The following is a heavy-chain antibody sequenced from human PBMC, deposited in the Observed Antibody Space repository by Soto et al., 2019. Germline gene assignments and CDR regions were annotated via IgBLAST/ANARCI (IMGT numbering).Heavy chain of an antibody. D-gene: IGHD3-3*01. V-gene: IGHV1-46*01. J-gene: IGHJ4*02. Sequence: QVQPVQSEPEVKKPGSSVKVSCKASASTFTTSYVHWVRRAPGQGLDWMGAINHSGGTTMYAQKFQGRLTMSKDTSTNTVYMELSSLTSQDTAMYYCARGLTPSGYYMWGQGTLVTVSS. CDR2: INHSGGTT. CDR3: ARGLTPSGYYM. CDR1: ASTFTTSY.